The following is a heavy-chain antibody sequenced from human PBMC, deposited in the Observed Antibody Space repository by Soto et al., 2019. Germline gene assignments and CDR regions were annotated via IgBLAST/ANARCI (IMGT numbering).Heavy chain of an antibody. D-gene: IGHD3-10*01. CDR3: ANGRPSPTASGDPHPDFDC. CDR2: ISYDGSRK. Sequence: GGSLRLSCAASGFTLSNYGIHWVRQAPGKGLEWVAGISYDGSRKYYADSLKGRFTISRDNSKNTLDLQMDSLRLEDTAVYYCANGRPSPTASGDPHPDFDCWGQGTLVTVSS. J-gene: IGHJ4*02. V-gene: IGHV3-30*18. CDR1: GFTLSNYG.